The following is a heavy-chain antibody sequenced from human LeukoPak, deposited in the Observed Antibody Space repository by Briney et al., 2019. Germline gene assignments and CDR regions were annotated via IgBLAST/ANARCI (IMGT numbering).Heavy chain of an antibody. J-gene: IGHJ4*02. D-gene: IGHD6-13*01. Sequence: PGGSLRLSCAASGFTVSSNYMSWVRQAPGKGLEWVSVIYSGGSTYYADSVKGRFTISRDNSKNTLYLQMNSLRAEDTAVYYCARVSSRYSSSWYRGFDYWGQGTLVTVSS. CDR3: ARVSSRYSSSWYRGFDY. CDR2: IYSGGST. CDR1: GFTVSSNY. V-gene: IGHV3-53*01.